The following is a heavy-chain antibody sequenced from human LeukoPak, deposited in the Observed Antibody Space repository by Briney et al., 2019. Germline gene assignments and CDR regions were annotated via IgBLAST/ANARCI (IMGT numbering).Heavy chain of an antibody. Sequence: GGSLRLSCAASGFTFSDYYMSWIRQAPGKGLEWLSYISSNAISTHYADSVKGRFTISRDNAKNSLYLQMNSLRGGDTAVYYCARDFRDRSMPIDFWGQGTLVTVSS. J-gene: IGHJ4*02. CDR1: GFTFSDYY. D-gene: IGHD2/OR15-2a*01. CDR3: ARDFRDRSMPIDF. CDR2: ISSNAIST. V-gene: IGHV3-11*01.